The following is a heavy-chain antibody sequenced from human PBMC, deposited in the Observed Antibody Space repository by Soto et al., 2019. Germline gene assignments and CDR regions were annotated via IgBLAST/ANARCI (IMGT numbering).Heavy chain of an antibody. CDR3: AKERGYSSGWRKILGNAFDI. J-gene: IGHJ3*02. CDR2: ISWNSGSI. Sequence: GGSLRLSCAASGFTFDDYAMHWVRQAPGKGLEWVSGISWNSGSIGYADSVKGRFTISRDNAKNSLYLQMNSLRAEDTALYYCAKERGYSSGWRKILGNAFDIWGQGTMVTVSS. D-gene: IGHD6-19*01. CDR1: GFTFDDYA. V-gene: IGHV3-9*01.